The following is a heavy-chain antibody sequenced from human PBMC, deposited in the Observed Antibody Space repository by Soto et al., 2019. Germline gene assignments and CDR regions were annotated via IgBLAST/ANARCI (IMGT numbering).Heavy chain of an antibody. CDR3: ARGLSWSPYFDL. D-gene: IGHD6-13*01. V-gene: IGHV4-59*01. Sequence: QVKLQESGPGLVKPSETLCLTCTVSGASITTKSWNWVRQSPGKGLEWIGYLYYSGTTNYNPSLKSRVTISIDTSKNQISLDLTSVTAADTAIYYCARGLSWSPYFDLWGQGTRVTVSS. CDR2: LYYSGTT. J-gene: IGHJ4*02. CDR1: GASITTKS.